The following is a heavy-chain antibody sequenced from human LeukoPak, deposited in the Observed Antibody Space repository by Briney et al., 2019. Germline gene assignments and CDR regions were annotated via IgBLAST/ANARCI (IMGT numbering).Heavy chain of an antibody. CDR3: ARDGELLPDY. V-gene: IGHV4-39*07. D-gene: IGHD1-26*01. CDR2: IYYSGST. J-gene: IGHJ4*02. Sequence: SETLSLTCTVSSGSISSSSYYWGWIRQPPGKGLEWIGSIYYSGSTYYNPSLKSRVTISVDTSKNQFSLKLSSVTAADTAVYYCARDGELLPDYWGQGTLVTVSS. CDR1: SGSISSSSYY.